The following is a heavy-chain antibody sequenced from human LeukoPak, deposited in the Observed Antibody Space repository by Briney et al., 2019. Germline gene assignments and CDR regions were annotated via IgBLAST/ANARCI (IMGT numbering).Heavy chain of an antibody. J-gene: IGHJ4*02. CDR2: IYYSGST. CDR1: VDSTSINY. D-gene: IGHD4-17*01. CDR3: TRVQGDYGLDY. Sequence: SETLSLTCTLSVDSTSINYWRCIRHPPGKELEWGGYIYYSGSTNYNPSPQSRVTISVDTSKNQISLNLNSIAAAATARFYCTRVQGDYGLDYWGQGTLVGVCS. V-gene: IGHV4-59*01.